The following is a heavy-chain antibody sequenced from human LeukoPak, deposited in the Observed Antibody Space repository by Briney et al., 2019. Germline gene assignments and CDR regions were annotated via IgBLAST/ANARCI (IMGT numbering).Heavy chain of an antibody. CDR1: GFTFSNYA. Sequence: PGGSLRLSCAASGFTFSNYAMNWVRQAPGKGLEWVSGISAGGVTTYYADSVKGRFTISRDNSKNTLYLQMNSLRVEDTALYYCANGYTQWELLPIDYWGQGTLVTVSS. CDR3: ANGYTQWELLPIDY. CDR2: ISAGGVTT. J-gene: IGHJ4*02. V-gene: IGHV3-23*01. D-gene: IGHD1-26*01.